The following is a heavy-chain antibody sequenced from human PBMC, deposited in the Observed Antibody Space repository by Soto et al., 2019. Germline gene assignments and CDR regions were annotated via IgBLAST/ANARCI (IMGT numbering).Heavy chain of an antibody. CDR2: IYYSGST. Sequence: PSETLSLTCTVPGGSISSGGYYWSWIRQHPGKGLEWIGYIYYSGSTYYNPSLKSRVTISVDTSKNQFSLKLSSVTAADTAVYYCATSTVIAAAGTLFNYYYGMDVWGQGTTVTVSS. V-gene: IGHV4-31*03. D-gene: IGHD6-13*01. CDR1: GGSISSGGYY. CDR3: ATSTVIAAAGTLFNYYYGMDV. J-gene: IGHJ6*02.